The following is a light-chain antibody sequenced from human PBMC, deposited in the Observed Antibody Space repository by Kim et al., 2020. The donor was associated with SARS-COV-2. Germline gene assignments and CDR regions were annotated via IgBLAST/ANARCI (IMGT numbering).Light chain of an antibody. CDR3: QSADSSGRV. J-gene: IGLJ2*01. V-gene: IGLV3-25*03. CDR2: KDS. CDR1: ALPKQY. Sequence: SYELNQPPSVSVSPGQTARITCSGDALPKQYAYWYQQKPGQAPVLVIYKDSERPSGIPERFSGSSSGTTVTLTISGVQAEDEADYYCQSADSSGRVFGGG.